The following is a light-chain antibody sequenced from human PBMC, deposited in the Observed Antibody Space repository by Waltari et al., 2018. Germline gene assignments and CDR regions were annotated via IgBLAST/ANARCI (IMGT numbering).Light chain of an antibody. CDR3: QQYNRCPPIT. V-gene: IGKV3-15*01. CDR1: QSIATN. CDR2: DAA. Sequence: EVVMTQSPATLSVSPGGRATLSCRARQSIATNLPWYQQRRGQAPRLLIFDAATRATSISGRFSGSGSGTEFTLTISSLQSEDSAVYYCQQYNRCPPITFGQGTRLEIK. J-gene: IGKJ5*01.